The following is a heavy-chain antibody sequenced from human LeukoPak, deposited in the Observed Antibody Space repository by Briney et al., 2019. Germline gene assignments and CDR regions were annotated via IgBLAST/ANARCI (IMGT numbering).Heavy chain of an antibody. CDR2: INSDGSST. J-gene: IGHJ4*02. CDR1: GFTFSSYW. Sequence: PGGSLRLSCAASGFTFSSYWMHWVRQAPGKGLVWVSRINSDGSSTSYADSVKGRFTISRDNSKNTLYLQMNSLRAEDTVVYYCAREHIVSYYFDYWGQGTLVTVSS. D-gene: IGHD2-21*01. V-gene: IGHV3-74*01. CDR3: AREHIVSYYFDY.